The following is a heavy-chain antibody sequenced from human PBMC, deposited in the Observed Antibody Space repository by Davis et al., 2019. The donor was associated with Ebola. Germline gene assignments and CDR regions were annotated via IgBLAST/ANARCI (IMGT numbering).Heavy chain of an antibody. Sequence: MPGGSLRLSCTVSGGSISSSGYYWSWIRQPPGKGLEWIGEINHSGSTNYNPSLKSRVTISVDTSKNQFSLKLSSVTAADTAVYYCARFVVTTSLVGFDYWGQGTLVTVSS. CDR1: GGSISSSGYY. D-gene: IGHD2-21*02. J-gene: IGHJ4*02. CDR3: ARFVVTTSLVGFDY. CDR2: INHSGST. V-gene: IGHV4-39*07.